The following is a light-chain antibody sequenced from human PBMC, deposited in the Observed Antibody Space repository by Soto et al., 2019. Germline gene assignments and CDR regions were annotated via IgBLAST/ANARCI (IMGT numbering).Light chain of an antibody. J-gene: IGKJ1*01. CDR3: QHFGYPQWT. CDR1: QIGSGNY. CDR2: ATS. Sequence: LVLTQSPGTLSLSPGETAALSCRASQIGSGNYLSWYQQKPGQAPRLLIYATSTRAPGIPDGFSGSGSATDFTLTINRLEPEDSAVYFCQHFGYPQWTFGRGTKVDI. V-gene: IGKV3-20*01.